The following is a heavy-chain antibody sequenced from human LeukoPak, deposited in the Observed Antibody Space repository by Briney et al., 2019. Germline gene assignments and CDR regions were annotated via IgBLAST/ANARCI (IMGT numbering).Heavy chain of an antibody. CDR3: VRAMAD. V-gene: IGHV3-7*01. CDR1: GFTFSNYW. Sequence: GGSLRLSCAASGFTFSNYWMIWVRQAPGKGLEWVANIKQDGSEKYYVGSVKGRFTISRDNAKDSLYLQMNSLRAGDTAVYYCVRAMADWGQGTTVTVSS. CDR2: IKQDGSEK. J-gene: IGHJ6*02.